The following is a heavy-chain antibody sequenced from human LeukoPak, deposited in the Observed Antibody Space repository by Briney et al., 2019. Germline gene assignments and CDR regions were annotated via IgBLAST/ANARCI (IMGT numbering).Heavy chain of an antibody. CDR3: ARDSRYYDFWSGYLDY. D-gene: IGHD3-3*01. Sequence: KPSETLSLTCSVSSGFISNYYWSWIRQPAGKGLEWIGRISTSGNTNYSPSLKSRVTMSVDTSKNQFFLNLRSVTAAGTAVYYCARDSRYYDFWSGYLDYWGQGALVTVSS. V-gene: IGHV4-4*07. CDR2: ISTSGNT. CDR1: SGFISNYY. J-gene: IGHJ4*02.